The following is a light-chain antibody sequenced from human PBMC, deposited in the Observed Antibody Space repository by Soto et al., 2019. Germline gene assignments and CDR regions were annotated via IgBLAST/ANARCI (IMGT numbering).Light chain of an antibody. CDR3: HQYENWPQT. Sequence: EIVMTQSPATLSVPPGERATLSCRASQSISSNLAWYQQKLGQAPRLLIYRASTRATGIPARFSGSGSGTEFTLTISSLQSEDFALYYCHQYENWPQTFGQGTKVDIK. CDR2: RAS. V-gene: IGKV3-15*01. CDR1: QSISSN. J-gene: IGKJ1*01.